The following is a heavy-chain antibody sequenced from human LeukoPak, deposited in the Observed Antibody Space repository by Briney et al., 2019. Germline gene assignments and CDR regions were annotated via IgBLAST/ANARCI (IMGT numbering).Heavy chain of an antibody. Sequence: SQTLSLTCTVCGGSISSGSYYGSWIRQPAGKGLEWIGRIYTSGSTNYNPSLKSRVTISVDTSKNQFSLKLSSVTAADTAVYYCARDPQGYCSSTSCYKYYYYYMDVWGKGTTVTVSS. CDR1: GGSISSGSYY. D-gene: IGHD2-2*02. V-gene: IGHV4-61*02. CDR3: ARDPQGYCSSTSCYKYYYYYMDV. J-gene: IGHJ6*03. CDR2: IYTSGST.